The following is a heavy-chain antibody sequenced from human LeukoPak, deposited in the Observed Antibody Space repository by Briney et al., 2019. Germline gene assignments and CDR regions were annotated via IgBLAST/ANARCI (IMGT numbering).Heavy chain of an antibody. CDR2: FDPEDGET. J-gene: IGHJ6*02. V-gene: IGHV1-24*01. CDR3: AMMRIYNRGPPDYYYGMDV. CDR1: GYTLTELS. Sequence: GASVKVSCKVSGYTLTELSMHWVRQAPGKGLEWMGGFDPEDGETIYAQKFQGRVTMTEDTSTDTAYMELSSLRSEDTAVYYCAMMRIYNRGPPDYYYGMDVWGQGTTVTVSS. D-gene: IGHD2-15*01.